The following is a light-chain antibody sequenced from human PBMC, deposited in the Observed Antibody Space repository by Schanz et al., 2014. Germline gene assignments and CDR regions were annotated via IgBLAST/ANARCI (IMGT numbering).Light chain of an antibody. Sequence: QSVLTQPASVSGSPGQSITISCTGTSSDVGGYNFVSWYQQHPGKAPKLMIYDVNNRPSGVSNRFSGSKSGNTASLTISGLQAEDEADYYCSSCTTSSTFYVFGTGTKLTVL. CDR3: SSCTTSSTFYV. CDR2: DVN. V-gene: IGLV2-14*01. J-gene: IGLJ1*01. CDR1: SSDVGGYNF.